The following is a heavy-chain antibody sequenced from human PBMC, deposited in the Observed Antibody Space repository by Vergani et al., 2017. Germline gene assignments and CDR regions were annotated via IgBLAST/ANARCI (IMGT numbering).Heavy chain of an antibody. CDR1: GFTFTNYG. CDR3: ATAGAAYCRGASCYDFFEY. D-gene: IGHD2-15*01. Sequence: QVQLVESGGGVVQPGGSLRLSCAASGFTFTNYGMHWVRQAPGKGLEWVAFTRYDGIVEYYGDSVRGRFTISRDNSKNTLYPQMNRLRPEDTAVYYCATAGAAYCRGASCYDFFEYWGQGTLVTVAS. V-gene: IGHV3-30*02. J-gene: IGHJ4*02. CDR2: TRYDGIVE.